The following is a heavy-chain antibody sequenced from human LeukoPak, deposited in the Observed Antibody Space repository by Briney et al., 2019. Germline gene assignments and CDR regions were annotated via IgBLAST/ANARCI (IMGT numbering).Heavy chain of an antibody. CDR2: ISSDGSST. V-gene: IGHV3-74*01. J-gene: IGHJ4*02. Sequence: GGSLRLSCAASGFTFSSYWTHWVRQAPGKGLVWVSRISSDGSSTRYADSVKGRFTISRDNAKNTLYLQMNSLRAEDTAVYYCVRAGLGFDYWGQGTLVTVSS. D-gene: IGHD3/OR15-3a*01. CDR1: GFTFSSYW. CDR3: VRAGLGFDY.